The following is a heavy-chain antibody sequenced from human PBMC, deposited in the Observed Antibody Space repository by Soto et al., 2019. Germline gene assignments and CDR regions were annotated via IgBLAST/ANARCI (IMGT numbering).Heavy chain of an antibody. CDR3: ARDTTPSL. D-gene: IGHD1-1*01. CDR2: VYYSGST. CDR1: GASISSYY. J-gene: IGHJ1*01. V-gene: IGHV4-59*01. Sequence: SQTLSLTCTVSGASISSYYWSWIRQPPGKGLEWIGYVYYSGSTNYNPSLKSRVTISVDTSKNQFSLKLSSVTAADTAMYYCARDTTPSLWGQGTLVTVSS.